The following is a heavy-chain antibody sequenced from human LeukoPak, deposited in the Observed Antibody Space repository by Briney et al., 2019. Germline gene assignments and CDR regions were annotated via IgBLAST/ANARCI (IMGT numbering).Heavy chain of an antibody. Sequence: GGSLRLSCAASGFTFSSYAMSWVRQAPGKGLEWVAAISTSGDTTYYADSVKGRFTISRDNSKNTLYLQMNSLRAEDTAVYYCAKDRLAAAGRTPLDYWGQGTLVTVSS. CDR3: AKDRLAAAGRTPLDY. CDR1: GFTFSSYA. CDR2: ISTSGDTT. V-gene: IGHV3-23*01. J-gene: IGHJ4*02. D-gene: IGHD6-13*01.